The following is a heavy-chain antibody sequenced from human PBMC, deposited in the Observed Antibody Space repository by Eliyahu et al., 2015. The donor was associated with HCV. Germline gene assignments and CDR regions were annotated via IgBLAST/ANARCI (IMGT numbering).Heavy chain of an antibody. CDR2: IYPGDSDT. Sequence: EVQLVQSGAEVKKPGESLKISCKVSGYRFTNYWIAWVRQMPGKGLEWMGTIYPGDSDTKYSPSFQGQVTISADKSINTAYLQWSGLRASDTAIYYCARHKGIEMAPINYYYYGMDVWGQGTTVTVSS. V-gene: IGHV5-51*01. CDR3: ARHKGIEMAPINYYYYGMDV. CDR1: GYRFTNYW. J-gene: IGHJ6*02. D-gene: IGHD5-24*01.